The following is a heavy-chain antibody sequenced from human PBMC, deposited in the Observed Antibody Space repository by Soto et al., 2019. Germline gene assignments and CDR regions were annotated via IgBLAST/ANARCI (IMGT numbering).Heavy chain of an antibody. CDR2: IIPIFGTA. J-gene: IGHJ6*02. Sequence: SVKVSCKASGGTFSSYAISWVRQAPGQGLEWMGGIIPIFGTANYAQKFQGRVTITADESTSTAYMELSSLRSEDTAVYYCARDHYGSGSYYNARGMDVWGQGTTVTVSS. CDR3: ARDHYGSGSYYNARGMDV. CDR1: GGTFSSYA. V-gene: IGHV1-69*13. D-gene: IGHD3-10*01.